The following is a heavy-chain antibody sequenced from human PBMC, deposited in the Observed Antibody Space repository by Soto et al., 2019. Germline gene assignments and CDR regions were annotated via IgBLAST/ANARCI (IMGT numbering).Heavy chain of an antibody. V-gene: IGHV4-31*03. D-gene: IGHD3-22*01. CDR2: IYYSGST. Sequence: PSETLSLTCTVSGGSISSGGYYWSWIRQHPGKGLEWIGYIYYSGSTYYNPSLKSRVTISVDTSKNQFSLKLSSVTAADTAVYYCARESYYDSSGPYWWGQGTLVTVSS. CDR3: ARESYYDSSGPYW. J-gene: IGHJ4*02. CDR1: GGSISSGGYY.